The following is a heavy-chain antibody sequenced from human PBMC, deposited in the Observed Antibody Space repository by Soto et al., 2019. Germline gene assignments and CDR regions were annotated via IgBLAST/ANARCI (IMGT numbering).Heavy chain of an antibody. CDR1: GFTFSDYT. CDR3: ARHTSGRHHYDY. D-gene: IGHD6-19*01. V-gene: IGHV3-21*06. CDR2: ITATGSFI. J-gene: IGHJ4*02. Sequence: GGSLRLSCAASGFTFSDYTMNGGRQAPGKGLEWVSLITATGSFIYQADSVKGRFTISRDNAKTSLYLQMNSLRVEDPAVYYCARHTSGRHHYDYWGQGTPVPVPS.